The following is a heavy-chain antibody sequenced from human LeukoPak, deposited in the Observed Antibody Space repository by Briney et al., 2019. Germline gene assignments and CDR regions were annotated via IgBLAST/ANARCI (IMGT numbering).Heavy chain of an antibody. J-gene: IGHJ6*03. CDR2: IYYSGST. V-gene: IGHV4-39*07. CDR3: ARVIYDYAREAYYYYYMDV. D-gene: IGHD3-16*01. CDR1: GGSISSSSYY. Sequence: SETLSLTCTVSGGSISSSSYYWGWIRQPPGKGLEWIGSIYYSGSTYYNPSLKSRVTISVDTSKNQFSLKLSSVTAADTAVYYCARVIYDYAREAYYYYYMDVWGKGTTVTISS.